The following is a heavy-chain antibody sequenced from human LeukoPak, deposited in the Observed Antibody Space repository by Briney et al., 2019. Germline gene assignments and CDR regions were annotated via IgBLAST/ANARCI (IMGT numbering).Heavy chain of an antibody. CDR2: ISYDGSNK. CDR1: GFTFSSYA. Sequence: GGSLRLSCAASGFTFSSYAMHWVRQAPGKGLEWVAVISYDGSNKYYADSVKGRFTISRDNSKNTLYLQMNSLRAEDTAVYYCPRDYYDSSGYYESDYWGQGTLVTVSS. J-gene: IGHJ4*02. V-gene: IGHV3-30*04. CDR3: PRDYYDSSGYYESDY. D-gene: IGHD3-22*01.